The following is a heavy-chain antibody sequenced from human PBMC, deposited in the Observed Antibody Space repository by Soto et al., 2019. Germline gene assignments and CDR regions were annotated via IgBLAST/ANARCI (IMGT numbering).Heavy chain of an antibody. J-gene: IGHJ4*02. CDR1: GFTFSTYG. CDR3: ARARYYDSSGYYSAFDY. V-gene: IGHV3-33*01. D-gene: IGHD3-22*01. Sequence: GGSLRLSCAASGFTFSTYGIHWVRQAPGKGLEWVSVIWYDGSYKFYADSVKGRFTISRDNSKNTLFLQMNSLRAEDTAVYYCARARYYDSSGYYSAFDYWGQGTLVTVPS. CDR2: IWYDGSYK.